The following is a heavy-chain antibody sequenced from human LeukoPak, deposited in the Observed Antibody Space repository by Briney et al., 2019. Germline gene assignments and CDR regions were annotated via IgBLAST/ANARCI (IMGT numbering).Heavy chain of an antibody. D-gene: IGHD3-22*01. J-gene: IGHJ5*02. CDR1: GFTFSSYS. Sequence: GGSLRLSCAASGFTFSSYSMTWVRQAPGKGLEWVSSISSSSSYIYYADSVKGRFTISRDNAKNSLYLQMNSLRAEDTAVYYCARDRTYYYDSSGYYEGNWFDPWGQGTLVTDSS. V-gene: IGHV3-21*01. CDR3: ARDRTYYYDSSGYYEGNWFDP. CDR2: ISSSSSYI.